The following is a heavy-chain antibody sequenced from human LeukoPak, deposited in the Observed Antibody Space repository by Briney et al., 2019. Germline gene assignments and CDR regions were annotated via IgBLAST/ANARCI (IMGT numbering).Heavy chain of an antibody. CDR1: GYRLTSYF. D-gene: IGHD1-1*01. J-gene: IGHJ4*02. V-gene: IGHV1-46*01. Sequence: GASVKVPCKSSGYRLTSYFMHWVRQAPGHGLEWMGVITPSGDGTSYTQKFQGRVTMTRDMSTNTDFMELTSLRSEDSALYFCTREFPSTGYFDYWGQGTLVTVSS. CDR3: TREFPSTGYFDY. CDR2: ITPSGDGT.